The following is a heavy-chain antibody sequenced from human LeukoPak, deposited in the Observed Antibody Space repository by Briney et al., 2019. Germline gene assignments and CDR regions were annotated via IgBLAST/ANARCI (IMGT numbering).Heavy chain of an antibody. D-gene: IGHD2-15*01. J-gene: IGHJ4*02. V-gene: IGHV3-30*02. CDR2: VRYDGTNK. Sequence: GGSLRLSCAASGFTFGSYDMHWVRQAPGKGLEWVAVVRYDGTNKYYADSVRGRFTISREDSKKTLYLQMNSLRAEDSAVYYCAKEVEGVYCFDYWGQGTLVTVSS. CDR3: AKEVEGVYCFDY. CDR1: GFTFGSYD.